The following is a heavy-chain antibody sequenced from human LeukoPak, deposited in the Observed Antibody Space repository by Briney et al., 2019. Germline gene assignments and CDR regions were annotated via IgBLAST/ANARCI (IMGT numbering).Heavy chain of an antibody. CDR2: ITSSSSTI. CDR3: ARRYCSSTSCYQDY. V-gene: IGHV3-48*01. Sequence: GGSLRLSCAASGFTFSSYSMNWVRQAPGKGLEWVSYITSSSSTIYYADSVKGRFTISRDNAKNSLYLQMNSLRAEDTAVYYCARRYCSSTSCYQDYWGQGTLVTVSS. J-gene: IGHJ4*02. CDR1: GFTFSSYS. D-gene: IGHD2-2*01.